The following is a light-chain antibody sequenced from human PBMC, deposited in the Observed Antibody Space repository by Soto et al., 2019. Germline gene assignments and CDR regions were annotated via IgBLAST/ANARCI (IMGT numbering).Light chain of an antibody. CDR1: QGIGST. J-gene: IGKJ1*01. Sequence: IVMTQSPATLSVSPGERATLSCRASQGIGSTLAWYQQKPGQTPRLLIYDASTRATGIPARFSGIGSGTEFTLIISSLQSEDFGVYYCQQYNNWPPWTFGQGTKVDIK. CDR2: DAS. V-gene: IGKV3-15*01. CDR3: QQYNNWPPWT.